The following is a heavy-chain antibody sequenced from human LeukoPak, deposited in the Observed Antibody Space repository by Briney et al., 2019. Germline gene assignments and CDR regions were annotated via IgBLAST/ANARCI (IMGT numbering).Heavy chain of an antibody. V-gene: IGHV3-13*01. D-gene: IGHD3-3*01. CDR3: TRGVEGGLGP. Sequence: GGSLRLSCAASGFTFSTYDMHWVRQVTGKGLEWVSVINTAGDTYYAASVKGRFTISRENAKNSLYLQMNSLRAGDTAVYYCTRGVEGGLGPWGQGTLVTVSS. CDR2: INTAGDT. CDR1: GFTFSTYD. J-gene: IGHJ5*02.